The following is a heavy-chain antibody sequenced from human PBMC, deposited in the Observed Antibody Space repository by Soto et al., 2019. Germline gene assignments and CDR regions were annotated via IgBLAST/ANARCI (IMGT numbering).Heavy chain of an antibody. D-gene: IGHD1-26*01. CDR1: GFTINGAW. Sequence: EVQLVESGGGLVKPGGSLRLSCAASGFTINGAWMNWVRQAPGKGLEWVGRIKTKAQGETTDYAAPVKGRFTISRDDSENTLSLQMSSLKIEDTAVYFCTTGSVEGYWGQGTLVTVSS. J-gene: IGHJ4*02. CDR3: TTGSVEGY. V-gene: IGHV3-15*07. CDR2: IKTKAQGETT.